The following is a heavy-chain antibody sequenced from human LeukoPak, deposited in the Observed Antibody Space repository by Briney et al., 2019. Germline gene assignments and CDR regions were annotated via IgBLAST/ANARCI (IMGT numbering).Heavy chain of an antibody. Sequence: GSLRLSCAASGFTFSSYWMSWVRQAPGKGLEWVANIKEDGSEKHYVDSVKGRFTISRDNAKNSLYLQMSSLRAEDTAVYYCARRSGQLRWFDPWGQGTLVTVSS. J-gene: IGHJ5*02. CDR2: IKEDGSEK. CDR3: ARRSGQLRWFDP. V-gene: IGHV3-7*01. D-gene: IGHD6-6*01. CDR1: GFTFSSYW.